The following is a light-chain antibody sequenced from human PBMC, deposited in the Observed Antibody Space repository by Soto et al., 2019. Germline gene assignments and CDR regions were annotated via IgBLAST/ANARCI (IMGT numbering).Light chain of an antibody. J-gene: IGKJ4*01. V-gene: IGKV1-9*01. Sequence: DIQLTQSPSFLSASVGDRVTITCRASQDISDYLAWYQQRPGKAPKLLIYAASTLQSGVPSRFSGSGSGTEFTLTICSLQPEDFATYSCQQLNSYPLTFGGGTKVDIK. CDR1: QDISDY. CDR3: QQLNSYPLT. CDR2: AAS.